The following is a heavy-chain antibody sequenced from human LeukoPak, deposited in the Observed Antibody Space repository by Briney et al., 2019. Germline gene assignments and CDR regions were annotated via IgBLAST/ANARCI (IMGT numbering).Heavy chain of an antibody. V-gene: IGHV4-38-2*01. CDR1: GYSISIGYY. CDR2: IYHSGST. J-gene: IGHJ6*03. CDR3: ARHATPYYYYMDV. Sequence: SETLSLTCAVSGYSISIGYYCGWIRQPPGKGLEWIGSIYHSGSTYYNPSLKSRVTISVDTSKNQFSLKLSSVTAADTAVYYCARHATPYYYYMDVWGKGTTVTVSS.